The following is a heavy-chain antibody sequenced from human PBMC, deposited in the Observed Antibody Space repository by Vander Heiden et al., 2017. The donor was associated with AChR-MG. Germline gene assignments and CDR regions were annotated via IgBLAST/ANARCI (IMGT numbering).Heavy chain of an antibody. Sequence: QVQLVQSGAAVQKPGSSVKVSCKASGGTFSSYAISWVRQAPGQGLEWMGGIIPIFGTANYAQKFQGRVTITADESTSTAYMELSSLRSEDTAVYYCARDPDIVVVPAAIRHYYYYGMDVWGQGTTVTVSS. CDR1: GGTFSSYA. V-gene: IGHV1-69*01. J-gene: IGHJ6*02. D-gene: IGHD2-2*01. CDR2: IIPIFGTA. CDR3: ARDPDIVVVPAAIRHYYYYGMDV.